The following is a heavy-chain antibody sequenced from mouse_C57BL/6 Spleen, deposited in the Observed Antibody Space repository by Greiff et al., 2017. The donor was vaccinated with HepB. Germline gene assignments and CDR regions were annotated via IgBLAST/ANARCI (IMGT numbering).Heavy chain of an antibody. CDR2: IDPEDGET. CDR3: ARSGCSSYDWYFDV. CDR1: GFNIKDYY. V-gene: IGHV14-2*01. J-gene: IGHJ1*03. Sequence: EVQLQQSGAELVKPGASVKLSCTASGFNIKDYYMHWVKQRTEQGLEWIGRIDPEDGETKYAPTFQGKATITADTSSNTAYLQLGSLTSEDTAGYYCARSGCSSYDWYFDVWGTGTTGTVSS. D-gene: IGHD1-1*01.